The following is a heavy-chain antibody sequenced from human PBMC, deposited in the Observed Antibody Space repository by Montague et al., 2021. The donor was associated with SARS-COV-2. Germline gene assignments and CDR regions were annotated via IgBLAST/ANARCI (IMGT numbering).Heavy chain of an antibody. J-gene: IGHJ5*02. V-gene: IGHV4-31*03. CDR3: ARATRSIVVLNWFDP. CDR1: GGSISSGGYY. Sequence: TLSLTCTASGGSISSGGYYWSWIRQHPGKGLEWIGYIYYSGSTYYNPPLKSRVTISVDTSKNQFSLKLSSVTAADTAVYYCARATRSIVVLNWFDPWGQGTLVTVSS. D-gene: IGHD3-22*01. CDR2: IYYSGST.